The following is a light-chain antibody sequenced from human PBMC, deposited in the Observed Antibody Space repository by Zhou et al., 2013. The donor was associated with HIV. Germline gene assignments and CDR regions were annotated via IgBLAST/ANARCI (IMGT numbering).Light chain of an antibody. Sequence: EIVMTQSPATLSVSPGERVTLSCRASQSVYNNLAWYQQKPGQAPRLLIYGASSRATGIPDRFSGSGSGTDFTLTISRLEPEDFAVYYCQQYGGPSITFGQGTRLEIK. CDR2: GAS. V-gene: IGKV3-20*01. CDR3: QQYGGPSIT. J-gene: IGKJ5*01. CDR1: QSVYNN.